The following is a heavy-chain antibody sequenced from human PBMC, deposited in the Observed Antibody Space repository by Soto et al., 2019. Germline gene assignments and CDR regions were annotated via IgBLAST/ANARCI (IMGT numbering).Heavy chain of an antibody. Sequence: SVKVSCKASGFTFTSSAVQWVRQARGQRLEWIGWTVVGSGNTNYAQKFQERVTITRDMSTSTAYMELSSLRSEDTAVYYCAADTLGFGESGGYYYYYYGMDVWGQGTTVTVSS. D-gene: IGHD3-10*01. CDR3: AADTLGFGESGGYYYYYYGMDV. J-gene: IGHJ6*02. CDR1: GFTFTSSA. CDR2: TVVGSGNT. V-gene: IGHV1-58*01.